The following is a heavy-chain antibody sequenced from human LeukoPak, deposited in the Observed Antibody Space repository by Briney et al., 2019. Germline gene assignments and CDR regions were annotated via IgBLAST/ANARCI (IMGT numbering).Heavy chain of an antibody. CDR2: ISGSGGST. Sequence: GGSLRLSCAASGFTFSSYAMSWVRQAPGKGLEWVSAISGSGGSTYYADSVKGRFTISRDNSKNTLYLQMNSLRAEDTAVYYCAKDLRGGYSKSGGLISSTFDYWGQGTLVTVSS. D-gene: IGHD1-26*01. CDR1: GFTFSSYA. V-gene: IGHV3-23*01. J-gene: IGHJ4*02. CDR3: AKDLRGGYSKSGGLISSTFDY.